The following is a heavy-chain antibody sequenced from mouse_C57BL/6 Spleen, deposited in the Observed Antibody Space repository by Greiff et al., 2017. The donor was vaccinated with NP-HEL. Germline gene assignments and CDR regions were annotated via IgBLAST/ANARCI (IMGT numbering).Heavy chain of an antibody. V-gene: IGHV5-6*01. CDR3: ARDFELGRDY. CDR1: GFTFSSYG. J-gene: IGHJ2*01. Sequence: EVQRVESGGDLVKPGGSLKLSCAASGFTFSSYGMSWVRQTPDKRLEWVATISSGGSYTYYPDSVKGRFTISRDNAKNTLYLQMSSLKSEDTAMYYCARDFELGRDYWGQGTTLTVSS. CDR2: ISSGGSYT. D-gene: IGHD4-1*01.